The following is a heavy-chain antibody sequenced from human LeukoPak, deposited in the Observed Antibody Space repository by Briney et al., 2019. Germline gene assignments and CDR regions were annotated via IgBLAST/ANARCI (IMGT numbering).Heavy chain of an antibody. Sequence: PGGSLRLSCAASGFTFSSYSMNWVRQAPGKGLEWVSSISSSSSYIYYADSVKGRFTISRDNAKNSLYLQINSLRAEDTAVYYCARWGAYYDILTGYYKETWFDPWGQGTLVTVSS. J-gene: IGHJ5*02. CDR2: ISSSSSYI. V-gene: IGHV3-21*01. CDR1: GFTFSSYS. CDR3: ARWGAYYDILTGYYKETWFDP. D-gene: IGHD3-9*01.